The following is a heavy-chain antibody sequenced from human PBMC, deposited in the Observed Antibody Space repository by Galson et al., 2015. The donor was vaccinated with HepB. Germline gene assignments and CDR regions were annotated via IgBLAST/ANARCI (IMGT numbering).Heavy chain of an antibody. Sequence: SVKVSCKASGGTFSSYAISWVRQAPGQGLEWMGIINPSGGSTSYAQKFQGRVTMTRDTSTSTVYMELSSLRSEDTAVYYCARGDKVDYMDVWGKGTTVTVSS. J-gene: IGHJ6*03. CDR1: GGTFSSYA. CDR3: ARGDKVDYMDV. CDR2: INPSGGST. D-gene: IGHD3-16*01. V-gene: IGHV1-46*03.